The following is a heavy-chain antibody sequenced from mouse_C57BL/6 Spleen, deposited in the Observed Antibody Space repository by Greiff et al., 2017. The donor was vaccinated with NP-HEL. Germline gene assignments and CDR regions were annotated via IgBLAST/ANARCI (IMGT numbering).Heavy chain of an antibody. J-gene: IGHJ3*01. Sequence: QVQLQQSGPELVKPGASVKISCKAPGYSFTSYYIHWVKQRPGQGLEWIGWIYPGSGNTKYNEKFKGKATLTADTSSSTAYMQLSSLTSEDSAVYYCARDWDLFAYWGQGTLVTVSA. V-gene: IGHV1-66*01. D-gene: IGHD4-1*01. CDR2: IYPGSGNT. CDR1: GYSFTSYY. CDR3: ARDWDLFAY.